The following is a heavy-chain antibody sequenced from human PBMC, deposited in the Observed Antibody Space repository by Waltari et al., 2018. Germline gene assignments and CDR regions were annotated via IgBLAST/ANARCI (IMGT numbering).Heavy chain of an antibody. D-gene: IGHD3-3*01. CDR1: GFTFSSYE. J-gene: IGHJ4*02. CDR2: ISSSGSTI. V-gene: IGHV3-48*03. CDR3: ARDELEWLLYGGAFDY. Sequence: EVQLVESGGGLVQPGGSLRLSCAASGFTFSSYEMIWVLQSPGKGLEWVSYISSSGSTIYYADSVKGRFTISRDNAKNSLYLQMNSLRAEDTAVYYCARDELEWLLYGGAFDYWGQGTLVTVSS.